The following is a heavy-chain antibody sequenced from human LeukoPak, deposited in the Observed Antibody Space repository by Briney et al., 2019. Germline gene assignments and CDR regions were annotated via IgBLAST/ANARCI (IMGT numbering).Heavy chain of an antibody. D-gene: IGHD1-1*01. J-gene: IGHJ3*02. CDR3: AKETNWNGPFDI. CDR1: GFTFSSYD. CDR2: ISYDGSNK. Sequence: GGSLRLTCATSGFTFSSYDMHWVRQAPGKGLEWVAVISYDGSNKYYADSVKGRFTISRDNSKNTLYLQMNSLRAEDTAVYYCAKETNWNGPFDIWGQGTMVTVSS. V-gene: IGHV3-30*18.